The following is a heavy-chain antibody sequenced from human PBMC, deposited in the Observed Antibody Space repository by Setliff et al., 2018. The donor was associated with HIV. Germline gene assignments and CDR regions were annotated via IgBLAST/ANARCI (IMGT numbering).Heavy chain of an antibody. CDR1: GYTFTSYT. Sequence: GASVKVSCKSSGYTFTSYTMHWVRQAPGQRLEWMGRINAGNGNTKYSQKFQGRVTITRDTSATTAYMELSSLRSEDTAVYYCASDHRPNYYDKSGFPGYWGQGTLVTVSS. CDR2: INAGNGNT. V-gene: IGHV1-3*01. CDR3: ASDHRPNYYDKSGFPGY. J-gene: IGHJ4*02. D-gene: IGHD3-22*01.